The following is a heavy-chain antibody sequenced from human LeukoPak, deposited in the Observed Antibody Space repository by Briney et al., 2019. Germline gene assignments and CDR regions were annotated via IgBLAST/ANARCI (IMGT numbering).Heavy chain of an antibody. Sequence: PSETLSLTCTVSGGSISGYYWTWIRQSAGKRLEWIGRIYTSGSTNYNPSLKSRVTMSVDTSKNQFSLKLSSVTAADTALYYCARSDFWSGYYNYWGQGTLVTVSS. V-gene: IGHV4-4*07. CDR3: ARSDFWSGYYNY. CDR1: GGSISGYY. CDR2: IYTSGST. J-gene: IGHJ4*02. D-gene: IGHD3-3*01.